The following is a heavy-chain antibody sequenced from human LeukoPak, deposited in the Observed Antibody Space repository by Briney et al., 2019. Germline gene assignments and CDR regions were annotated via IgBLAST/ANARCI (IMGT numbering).Heavy chain of an antibody. D-gene: IGHD3-9*01. CDR3: AKGYYEIHDAFDI. Sequence: PGGSLRLSCAVSGFSFSTYAMHWVCQAPGKGLEWVAFISYDGRNKYYADSVKGRFTISRDNSKNTLFLQMNSLRAEDTAVYYCAKGYYEIHDAFDIWGQGTMVTVSS. CDR2: ISYDGRNK. CDR1: GFSFSTYA. J-gene: IGHJ3*02. V-gene: IGHV3-30*04.